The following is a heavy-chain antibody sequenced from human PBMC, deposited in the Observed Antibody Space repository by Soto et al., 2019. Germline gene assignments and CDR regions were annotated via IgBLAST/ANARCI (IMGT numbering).Heavy chain of an antibody. CDR1: GFTFSSYG. CDR3: AVLSGWNYDFDY. D-gene: IGHD1-7*01. Sequence: GGSLRLSCAASGFTFSSYGMHWVRQAPGKGLEWVAVISYDGSNKYYADSVKGRFTISRDNSKNTLYLQMNSLRAEDTAVYYCAVLSGWNYDFDYWGQGTLVTVSS. CDR2: ISYDGSNK. V-gene: IGHV3-30*03. J-gene: IGHJ4*02.